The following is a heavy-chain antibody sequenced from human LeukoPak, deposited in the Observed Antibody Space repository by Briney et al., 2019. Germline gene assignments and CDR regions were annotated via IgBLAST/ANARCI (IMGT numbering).Heavy chain of an antibody. CDR2: ISRSSSTI. Sequence: PGGSLRLSCSASGFTFSSYSMNWVRQAPGKGLEWVSYISRSSSTIYYADSVKGRFTISRDNSKNTLYLQMNSLRAEDTAVYYCASILTPEWLPRPHADYWGQGTLVTVSS. J-gene: IGHJ4*02. D-gene: IGHD3-3*01. CDR1: GFTFSSYS. CDR3: ASILTPEWLPRPHADY. V-gene: IGHV3-48*01.